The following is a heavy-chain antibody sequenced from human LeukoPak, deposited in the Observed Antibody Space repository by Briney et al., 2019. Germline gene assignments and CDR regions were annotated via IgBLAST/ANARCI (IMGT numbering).Heavy chain of an antibody. CDR1: GFTFSSYS. CDR2: ISSSSSYI. CDR3: ARGGLITFGGVSYFDY. Sequence: PGGSLRLSCAPSGFTFSSYSMNWVRQAPGKGLEWVSSISSSSSYIYYADSVKGRFTISRDNAKNSLYLQMNSLRAEDTAVYYCARGGLITFGGVSYFDYWGQGTLVTVSS. V-gene: IGHV3-21*01. J-gene: IGHJ4*02. D-gene: IGHD3-16*01.